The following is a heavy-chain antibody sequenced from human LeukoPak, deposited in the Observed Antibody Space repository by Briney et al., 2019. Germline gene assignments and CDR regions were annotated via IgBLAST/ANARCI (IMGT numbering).Heavy chain of an antibody. Sequence: GGSLRLSCAASGFTFSSFSMAWVRQAPGKGLEWVANIKQDEREKFSVDSVRGRFTISRDNAKNSLYLQMTSLRSEDTAVYYCARPRTSAYCGGDCYSWWFDPWGQGTLVTVSS. V-gene: IGHV3-7*01. CDR2: IKQDEREK. J-gene: IGHJ5*02. CDR3: ARPRTSAYCGGDCYSWWFDP. D-gene: IGHD2-21*02. CDR1: GFTFSSFS.